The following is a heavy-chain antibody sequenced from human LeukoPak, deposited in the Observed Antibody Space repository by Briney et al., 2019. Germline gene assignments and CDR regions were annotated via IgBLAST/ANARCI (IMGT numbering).Heavy chain of an antibody. J-gene: IGHJ5*02. CDR2: ISAYNGNT. CDR1: GYTFTSYG. Sequence: ASVKVSCKASGYTFTSYGISWVRQAPGQGLEWMGWISAYNGNTNYAQKLQGRVTMTTDTSTSTAYMELRSLRSDDTAVYYCAREPNPYSSGWRGWFDPWGQGTLVTVSS. CDR3: AREPNPYSSGWRGWFDP. V-gene: IGHV1-18*01. D-gene: IGHD6-19*01.